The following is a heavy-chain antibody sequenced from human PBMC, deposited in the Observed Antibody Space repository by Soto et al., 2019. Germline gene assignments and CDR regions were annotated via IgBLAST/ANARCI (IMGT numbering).Heavy chain of an antibody. CDR3: AKDLLTTRSPFDY. D-gene: IGHD1-1*01. V-gene: IGHV3-23*01. J-gene: IGHJ4*02. CDR1: GFAFSKYA. Sequence: CAASGFAFSKYAMSWVRQAPGKGLEWVSVINGVGSVTYYTDSVKGRFTISRDNSKNTLYLQMNGLRAGDSAMYYCAKDLLTTRSPFDYWGQGTLVTVSS. CDR2: INGVGSVT.